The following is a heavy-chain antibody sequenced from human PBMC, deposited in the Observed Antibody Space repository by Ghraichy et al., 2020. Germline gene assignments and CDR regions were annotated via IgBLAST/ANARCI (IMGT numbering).Heavy chain of an antibody. CDR3: AKEIAAAGTSSLYNWFDP. V-gene: IGHV3-23*01. J-gene: IGHJ5*02. CDR2: ISGSGGST. Sequence: SCAASGFTFSSYAMSWVRQAPGKGLEWVSAISGSGGSTYYADSVKGRFTISRDNSKNTLYLQMNSLRAEDTAVYYCAKEIAAAGTSSLYNWFDPWGQGTLVTVSS. CDR1: GFTFSSYA. D-gene: IGHD6-13*01.